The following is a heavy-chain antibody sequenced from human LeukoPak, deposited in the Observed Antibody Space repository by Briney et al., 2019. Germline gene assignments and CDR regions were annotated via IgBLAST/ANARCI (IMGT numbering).Heavy chain of an antibody. Sequence: GGSLRLSCAASGFTVSSNYMSWVRQAPGKGLEWVSVIYSGGSTDYADSVKGRFTSSRDNSKNTLYLQMNSLRAEDTAVYYCARDRPHHPDYWGQGTLVTVSS. D-gene: IGHD6-6*01. CDR2: IYSGGST. CDR3: ARDRPHHPDY. J-gene: IGHJ4*02. V-gene: IGHV3-66*01. CDR1: GFTVSSNY.